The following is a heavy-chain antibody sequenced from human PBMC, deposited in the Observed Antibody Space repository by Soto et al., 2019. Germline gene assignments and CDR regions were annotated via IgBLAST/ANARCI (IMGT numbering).Heavy chain of an antibody. CDR1: GDSISSSSYY. CDR2: INYSGST. D-gene: IGHD1-26*01. Sequence: SETLSLTCTVSGDSISSSSYYWGWIRQPPGKGLEWIGNINYSGSTYYNPSLQSRVTTSVDTSKNQFSLKLSSVIAADTAVYYCARIRIGYYGMDVWGQGTTVTISS. CDR3: ARIRIGYYGMDV. J-gene: IGHJ6*02. V-gene: IGHV4-39*01.